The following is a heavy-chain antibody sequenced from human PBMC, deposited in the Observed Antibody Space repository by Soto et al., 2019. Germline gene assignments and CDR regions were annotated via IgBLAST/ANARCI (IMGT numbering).Heavy chain of an antibody. CDR3: APVEIADTQMIIAGVVP. V-gene: IGHV1-69*12. D-gene: IGHD3-16*01. CDR1: GDTFNNYA. CDR2: ITPRFATT. Sequence: QVLLVQSGPEVKKPGSSVKVSCRTSGDTFNNYAITWVRQARGQGLEWMGGITPRFATTTYAQRFQGRLTLIADESSTTVYIQVTSFRAGDSAVYYCAPVEIADTQMIIAGVVPWGQGTVVTVSA. J-gene: IGHJ5*02.